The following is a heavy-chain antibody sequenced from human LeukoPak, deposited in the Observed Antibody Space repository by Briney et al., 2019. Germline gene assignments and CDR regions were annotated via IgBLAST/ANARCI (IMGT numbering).Heavy chain of an antibody. CDR1: GFTFDDYG. Sequence: GGSLRLSCAASGFTFDDYGMSWVRQAPGKGLEWVSGINWNGGSAGYADSVKCRFTISRDNAKNSLYLQMNSLRAEDTALYYCARGSTGSYVPGDFDYWGQGTLVTVSS. CDR3: ARGSTGSYVPGDFDY. CDR2: INWNGGSA. V-gene: IGHV3-20*04. J-gene: IGHJ4*02. D-gene: IGHD1-26*01.